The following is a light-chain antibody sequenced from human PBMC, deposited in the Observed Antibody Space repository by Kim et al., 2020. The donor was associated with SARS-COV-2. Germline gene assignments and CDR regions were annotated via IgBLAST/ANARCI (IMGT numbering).Light chain of an antibody. Sequence: FSPEERSAPACRASQGVSSYYLAWYQQKPGQAPRLLIYGASSRATGIPDRFSGSGSGTDFTLTISRLEPEDFAVYYCQQYGSSPYSFGQGTKLEI. CDR2: GAS. CDR3: QQYGSSPYS. J-gene: IGKJ2*03. V-gene: IGKV3-20*01. CDR1: QGVSSYY.